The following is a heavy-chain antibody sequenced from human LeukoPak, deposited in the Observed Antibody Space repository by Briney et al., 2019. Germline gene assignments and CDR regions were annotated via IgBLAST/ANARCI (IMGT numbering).Heavy chain of an antibody. CDR1: GFTFSSYS. J-gene: IGHJ5*02. D-gene: IGHD3-3*01. Sequence: GGSLRLSCAASGFTFSSYSMNWVRQAPGKGLEWVSFISSNSTYIYYADSVKGRFTISRDNARNSLYLQMNSLRAEDTAVYYCARTSARDYDFWSGYTNWLDPWGQGTLVTVSS. CDR2: ISSNSTYI. V-gene: IGHV3-21*01. CDR3: ARTSARDYDFWSGYTNWLDP.